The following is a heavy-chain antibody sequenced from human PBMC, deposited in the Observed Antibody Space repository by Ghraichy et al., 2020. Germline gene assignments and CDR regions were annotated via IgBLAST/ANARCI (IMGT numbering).Heavy chain of an antibody. Sequence: SETPSLTCTVSGDSISSSGSYWGWVRQPPGKGLEWIGSISYSGSTYYKPSLKSRVTISIDTSKNQFSLKLSSVTAADTAVYYCAREYSSSPGYWGQGTLVTVSS. CDR2: ISYSGST. CDR1: GDSISSSGSY. CDR3: AREYSSSPGY. J-gene: IGHJ4*02. D-gene: IGHD6-6*01. V-gene: IGHV4-39*02.